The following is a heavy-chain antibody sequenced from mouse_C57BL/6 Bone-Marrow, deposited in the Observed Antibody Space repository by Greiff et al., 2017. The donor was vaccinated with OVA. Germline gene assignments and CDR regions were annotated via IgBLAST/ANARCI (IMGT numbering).Heavy chain of an antibody. CDR3: ARSRGLNWFAY. CDR2: IDPSDSYT. V-gene: IGHV1-59*01. CDR1: GYTFTSYW. J-gene: IGHJ3*01. Sequence: QVQLQQPGAELVRPGTSVKLSCKASGYTFTSYWMHWVKQRPGQGLEWIGVIDPSDSYTNYNQKFKGKATLTVDTSSSTAYMQLSSLTSEDSAVYYCARSRGLNWFAYRGQETLVTVSA. D-gene: IGHD3-1*01.